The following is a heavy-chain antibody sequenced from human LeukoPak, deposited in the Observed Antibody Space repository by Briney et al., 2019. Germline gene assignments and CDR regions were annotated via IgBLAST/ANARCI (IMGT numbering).Heavy chain of an antibody. D-gene: IGHD6-13*01. CDR1: GGTFSRYA. J-gene: IGHJ4*02. CDR2: ISPIFGTA. Sequence: SVKVSCTASGGTFSRYATSSVRQAAGHGLECLRGISPIFGTANYAQKFQGRVTITADESTSTAYMEVSSLRSEDSAVYYCARVAAAGTSYWGQGTLVTVSS. V-gene: IGHV1-69*01. CDR3: ARVAAAGTSY.